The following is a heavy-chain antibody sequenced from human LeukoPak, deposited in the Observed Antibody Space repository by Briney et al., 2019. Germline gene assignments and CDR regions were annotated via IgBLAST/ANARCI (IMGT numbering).Heavy chain of an antibody. D-gene: IGHD2-2*01. CDR1: GFTFSSYS. CDR3: ARTGSKDRIVVVPAAMGRYYYYMDV. V-gene: IGHV3-21*01. Sequence: GGSLRLSFAASGFTFSSYSMNWVRQAPGKGLEWVSSISSSSSYIYYADSVKGRFTISRDNAKNSLYLQMNSLRAEDTAVYYCARTGSKDRIVVVPAAMGRYYYYMDVWGKGTTVTVSS. CDR2: ISSSSSYI. J-gene: IGHJ6*03.